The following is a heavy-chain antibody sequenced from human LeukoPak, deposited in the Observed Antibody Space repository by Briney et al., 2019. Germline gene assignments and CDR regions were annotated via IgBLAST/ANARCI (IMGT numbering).Heavy chain of an antibody. D-gene: IGHD2-15*01. Sequence: SETLSLTCTVSGGSISSDGYYWTWIRQHPGKGLEWIGYIYYSGTTYYNPSLESRVTLSVDTSKNQFSLRLSSVTAADTAVYYGARYRDSGGRLAFDIWGQGTMATVSS. J-gene: IGHJ3*02. CDR1: GGSISSDGYY. V-gene: IGHV4-31*03. CDR3: ARYRDSGGRLAFDI. CDR2: IYYSGTT.